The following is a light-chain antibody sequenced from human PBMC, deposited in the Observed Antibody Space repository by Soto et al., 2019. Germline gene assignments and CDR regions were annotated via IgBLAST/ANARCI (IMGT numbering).Light chain of an antibody. Sequence: DIQLTQSPSSLSASVGDRVTITCRASQTISTYLNWYQHKPGKAPKALIYVASNLHSGVPSRFSGSGSGTDFTLTITSLQPEDFATYYCLQNYNTPFTFGPGTKVDI. J-gene: IGKJ3*01. CDR1: QTISTY. V-gene: IGKV1-39*01. CDR3: LQNYNTPFT. CDR2: VAS.